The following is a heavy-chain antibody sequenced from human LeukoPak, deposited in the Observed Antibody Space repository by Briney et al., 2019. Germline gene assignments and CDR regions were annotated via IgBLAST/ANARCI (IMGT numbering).Heavy chain of an antibody. J-gene: IGHJ4*02. CDR3: ARLRRLAYYYDSSACFDY. V-gene: IGHV3-7*01. CDR1: GFTFSSYW. CDR2: IKQDGSEK. Sequence: GGSLRLSCAASGFTFSSYWMSWVRQAPGKGLEWVANIKQDGSEKYYVDSVKGRFTISRDNAKNSLYLQMNSLRAEDTAVYYCARLRRLAYYYDSSACFDYWGQGTLVTVSS. D-gene: IGHD3-22*01.